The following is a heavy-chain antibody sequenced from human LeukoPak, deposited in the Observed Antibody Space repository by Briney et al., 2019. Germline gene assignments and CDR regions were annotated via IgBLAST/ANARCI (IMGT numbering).Heavy chain of an antibody. CDR3: ARESTVAGTIFDF. V-gene: IGHV3-33*01. J-gene: IGHJ4*02. CDR1: GLTFSHYG. D-gene: IGHD6-19*01. Sequence: SGGSLRLSCAASGLTFSHYGMHWVRQAPGMGLEWVAVIWFDGGKIHYPDSVKGRFTISRDNAKNTLYLQMDSLRADDTAVYYCARESTVAGTIFDFWGQGTLVTVSS. CDR2: IWFDGGKI.